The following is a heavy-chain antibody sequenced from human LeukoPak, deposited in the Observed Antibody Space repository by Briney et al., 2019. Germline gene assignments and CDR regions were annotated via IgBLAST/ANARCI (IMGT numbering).Heavy chain of an antibody. J-gene: IGHJ4*02. CDR3: ASSPPGGPIDC. CDR2: ISRDSRTI. V-gene: IGHV3-21*01. Sequence: GESLRLSCAASGFSFSSYSMNWVRQAPGKGLEWVSIISRDSRTIVDADSVRGRFTISRDNAKNSLYLQMNSLRAEDTAVYFCASSPPGGPIDCWGQGTLVTVSS. D-gene: IGHD3-16*01. CDR1: GFSFSSYS.